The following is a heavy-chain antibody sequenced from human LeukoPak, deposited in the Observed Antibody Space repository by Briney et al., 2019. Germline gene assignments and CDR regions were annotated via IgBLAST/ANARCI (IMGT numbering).Heavy chain of an antibody. CDR3: ARGKEQQLVREGKYYFDY. CDR2: INHSGST. V-gene: IGHV4-34*01. D-gene: IGHD6-13*01. CDR1: GGSFSGYY. J-gene: IGHJ4*02. Sequence: SETLSLTCAVYGGSFSGYYWSWIRQPPGKGLEWIGEINHSGSTNYNPSLKSRVTISVDTSKNQSSLKLSSVTAADTAVYYCARGKEQQLVREGKYYFDYWGQGTLVTVSS.